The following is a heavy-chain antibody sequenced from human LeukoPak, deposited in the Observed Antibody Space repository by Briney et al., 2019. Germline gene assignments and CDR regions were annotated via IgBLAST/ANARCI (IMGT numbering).Heavy chain of an antibody. J-gene: IGHJ4*02. Sequence: GGSLRLSCAASGFTFSSYSIYWVRQAPGKGLEWVSSISSSSRYINYPDSVKGRFTISRDNAKNSLFLQMNSLRAEDTAVYYCASPPSVDSSSPYYFEYWGQGTLVTVSS. CDR3: ASPPSVDSSSPYYFEY. CDR2: ISSSSRYI. CDR1: GFTFSSYS. D-gene: IGHD6-6*01. V-gene: IGHV3-21*01.